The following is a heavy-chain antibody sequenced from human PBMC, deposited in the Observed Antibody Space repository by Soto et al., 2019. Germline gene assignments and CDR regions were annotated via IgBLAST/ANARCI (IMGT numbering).Heavy chain of an antibody. CDR1: GGSINSGGYY. Sequence: QVQLQESGPGLVKPSQTLSLTCTVSGGSINSGGYYWSWIRQHPGKGLEWIGYIYYSGSTYYNPSLKSRVTTSVDTSKNQFSLKLSSVTAADTAVYYCARDNALVRGVESDYYYGMDVWGQGTTVTVSS. CDR3: ARDNALVRGVESDYYYGMDV. CDR2: IYYSGST. V-gene: IGHV4-31*03. J-gene: IGHJ6*02. D-gene: IGHD3-10*01.